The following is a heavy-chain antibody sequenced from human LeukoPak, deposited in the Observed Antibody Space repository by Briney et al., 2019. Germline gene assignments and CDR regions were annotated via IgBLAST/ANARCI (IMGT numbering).Heavy chain of an antibody. CDR1: GGSISSGTYS. V-gene: IGHV4-30-2*01. CDR2: IFHSGST. Sequence: PSQTLSLTCAVSGGSISSGTYSWNWIRQPPGKGLEWVGYIFHSGSTYYSPSLKSRVTTSVDTSQTQFSLKLSSVTAADTAMYYCARGYSDYPYFFDSWGQGALVTVSS. CDR3: ARGYSDYPYFFDS. D-gene: IGHD5-12*01. J-gene: IGHJ4*02.